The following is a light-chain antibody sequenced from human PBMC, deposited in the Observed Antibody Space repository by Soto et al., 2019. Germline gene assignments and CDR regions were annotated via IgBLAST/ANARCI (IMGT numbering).Light chain of an antibody. CDR1: QNVNSN. CDR3: QQYNNWPRT. Sequence: EIVMTQSPATLSVSLGERATLSCRASQNVNSNLAWYQQKPGQAPRLLFYGASTRATGIPARFSGSGSGTEFSLTITSLQSEDFAVYYCQQYNNWPRTFGQGTRVEIK. CDR2: GAS. J-gene: IGKJ1*01. V-gene: IGKV3D-15*01.